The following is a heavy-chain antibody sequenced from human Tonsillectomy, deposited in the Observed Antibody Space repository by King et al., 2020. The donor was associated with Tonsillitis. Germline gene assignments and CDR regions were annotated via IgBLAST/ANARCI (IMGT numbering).Heavy chain of an antibody. Sequence: VQLVESGGGLVQPGGSLRLSCAASGFTFSSYEMYWVRQAPGKGREWVSYISSSVGTIFYADSVTGRFPISRDNAKNSLYLQVNSLRAEDPAVYYCASDVTTSSYWYFDLWGRGTLVTVSS. V-gene: IGHV3-48*03. D-gene: IGHD2-2*01. CDR3: ASDVTTSSYWYFDL. CDR1: GFTFSSYE. CDR2: ISSSVGTI. J-gene: IGHJ2*01.